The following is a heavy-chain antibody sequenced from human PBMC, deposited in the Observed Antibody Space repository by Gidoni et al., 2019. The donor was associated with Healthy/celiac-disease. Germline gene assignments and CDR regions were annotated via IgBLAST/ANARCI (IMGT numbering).Heavy chain of an antibody. J-gene: IGHJ4*02. D-gene: IGHD3-3*01. CDR3: AKDVAIFGVVDLSYYFDY. V-gene: IGHV3-23*01. CDR2: ISGSGGST. Sequence: EVQLLESGGGLVQPGGSLRLSCAAYRFSFSRYARSWVRQAPGKGREWVLAISGSGGSTYYADSVKGLFTISRDNSKNTLYLQMNSLRAEDTAVYYCAKDVAIFGVVDLSYYFDYWGQGTLVTVSS. CDR1: RFSFSRYA.